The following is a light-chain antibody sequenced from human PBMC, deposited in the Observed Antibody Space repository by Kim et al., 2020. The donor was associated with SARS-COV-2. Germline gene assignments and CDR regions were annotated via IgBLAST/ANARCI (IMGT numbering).Light chain of an antibody. V-gene: IGLV7-46*01. J-gene: IGLJ6*01. CDR1: AGAVTSRHY. Sequence: PGGTVALTCDSSAGAVTSRHYPYWVQQRPGQAPRTLIYDTNKKHSWTPARFSGSLLGGKPALTLSGALPEDEADYYCLLYYSGDRVFGRGTKVTVL. CDR2: DTN. CDR3: LLYYSGDRV.